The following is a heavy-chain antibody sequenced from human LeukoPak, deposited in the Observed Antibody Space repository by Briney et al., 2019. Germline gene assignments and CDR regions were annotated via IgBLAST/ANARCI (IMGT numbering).Heavy chain of an antibody. J-gene: IGHJ5*02. V-gene: IGHV3-74*01. CDR3: AKAGGWFGELLQTSADNWFDP. D-gene: IGHD3-10*01. Sequence: GGSLRLSCAASGPTFSSHWMHWVRHAPGKGLVWVSRITNDGSSTTYADSVKGRFTISRDNSENTLYLQMNSLRAEDTAVYYCAKAGGWFGELLQTSADNWFDPWGQGTLVTVSS. CDR1: GPTFSSHW. CDR2: ITNDGSST.